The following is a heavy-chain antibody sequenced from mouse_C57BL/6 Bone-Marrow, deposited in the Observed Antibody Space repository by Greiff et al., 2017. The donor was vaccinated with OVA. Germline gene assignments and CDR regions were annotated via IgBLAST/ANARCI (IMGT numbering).Heavy chain of an antibody. CDR3: ARAYYYGSKSYWYFDV. CDR1: GFTFTDYY. CDR2: IRHKANGYTT. V-gene: IGHV7-3*01. Sequence: EVQLVESGGGLVQPGGSLSLSCAASGFTFTDYYMSWVRQPPGKALEWIGFIRHKANGYTTAYSATVKGRFTISRDNSQSILYLQMNALIDEDSATYYYARAYYYGSKSYWYFDVWGTGTTVTVSS. D-gene: IGHD1-1*01. J-gene: IGHJ1*03.